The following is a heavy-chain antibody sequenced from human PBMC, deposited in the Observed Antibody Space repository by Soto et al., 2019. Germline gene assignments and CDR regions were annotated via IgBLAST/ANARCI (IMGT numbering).Heavy chain of an antibody. D-gene: IGHD3-3*01. V-gene: IGHV3-21*01. J-gene: IGHJ4*02. CDR1: GFTFGDYG. CDR2: ISSSSSYI. Sequence: GGSLRLSCSTSGFTFGDYGMTWFRQAPGKGLEWVSSISSSSSYIYYADSVKGRFTISRDNAKNSLYLQMNSLRAEDTAVYYCARDIYDFWSGYPRTFDYWGQGTLVTVSS. CDR3: ARDIYDFWSGYPRTFDY.